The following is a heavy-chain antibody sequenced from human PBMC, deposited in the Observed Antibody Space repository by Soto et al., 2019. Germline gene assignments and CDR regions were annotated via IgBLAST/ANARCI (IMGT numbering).Heavy chain of an antibody. CDR3: ARRGGSSSGYYYAMDV. J-gene: IGHJ6*02. CDR1: SDSMNSGGYY. V-gene: IGHV4-31*03. Sequence: SETLSLTCSVSSDSMNSGGYYWSWIRQHPGKGLEWIGYIYSNGDTYYNPSLKSRVTISVDTSKNQFSLNLTSVTAADTAVYYCARRGGSSSGYYYAMDVWGQGTTVTSP. CDR2: IYSNGDT. D-gene: IGHD6-6*01.